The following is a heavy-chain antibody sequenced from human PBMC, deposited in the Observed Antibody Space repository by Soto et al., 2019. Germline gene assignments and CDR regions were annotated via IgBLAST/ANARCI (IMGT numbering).Heavy chain of an antibody. V-gene: IGHV1-69*01. Sequence: QVQLVQSGAEVKKPGCSVTVSCKASGGTFSSYTISWVRQAPGQGLEWMAGISPIFGTPIYAQKFQDRVTITADDSTMTAYMEMNRLTSEDTAIYYCARVAVGSRLSLDYWGQGTLVTISS. CDR1: GGTFSSYT. D-gene: IGHD1-26*01. J-gene: IGHJ4*02. CDR2: ISPIFGTP. CDR3: ARVAVGSRLSLDY.